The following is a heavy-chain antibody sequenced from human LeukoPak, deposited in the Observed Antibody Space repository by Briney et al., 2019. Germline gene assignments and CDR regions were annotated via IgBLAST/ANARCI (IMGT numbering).Heavy chain of an antibody. D-gene: IGHD5-24*01. CDR2: IYYSGST. V-gene: IGHV4-59*01. CDR1: GVSISSYY. J-gene: IGHJ3*02. Sequence: SETLSLTCTVAGVSISSYYWSWVRQPPGKRLEWIGYIYYSGSTNYNPSLKSRVTISVDTSKNQFSLHLNSVTAADTAVYYCARDRDGFNGGAFDIWGQGTKVTVSS. CDR3: ARDRDGFNGGAFDI.